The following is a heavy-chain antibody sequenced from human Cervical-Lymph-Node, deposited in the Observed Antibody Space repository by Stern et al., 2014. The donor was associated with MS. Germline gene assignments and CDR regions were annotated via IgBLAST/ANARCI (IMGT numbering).Heavy chain of an antibody. CDR1: GFKFSIYW. CDR2: IYPGDSET. V-gene: IGHV5-51*01. CDR3: ARQTTAWASDV. J-gene: IGHJ4*02. Sequence: VQLVQSGAELIRPGASLKISCKGSGFKFSIYWIAWVRQMPGKGLEWMGIIYPGDSETRYSPSFQVQVTMSADKSTSTAYLQWSSLNAWDTAMYFCARQTTAWASDVWGQGTLVTVSS. D-gene: IGHD1-14*01.